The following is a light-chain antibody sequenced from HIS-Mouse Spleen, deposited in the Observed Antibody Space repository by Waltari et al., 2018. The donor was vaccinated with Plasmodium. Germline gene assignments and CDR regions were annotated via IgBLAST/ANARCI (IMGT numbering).Light chain of an antibody. Sequence: SYELTQPPSVSVSPGQTARITCSGDALPTKYAYWYQQKSGQAPVLVIDEDSKRHSGNPERFSGSSTGTMATLTISGAQVEDEADYYCYSTDSSGNHRVFGGGTKLTVL. V-gene: IGLV3-10*01. CDR2: EDS. CDR3: YSTDSSGNHRV. J-gene: IGLJ3*02. CDR1: ALPTKY.